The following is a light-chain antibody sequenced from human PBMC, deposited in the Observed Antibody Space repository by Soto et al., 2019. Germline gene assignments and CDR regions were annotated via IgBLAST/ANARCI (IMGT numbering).Light chain of an antibody. Sequence: SALTQPASVSGSPGQSITISCTGTSSDVGGYNYVSWYQQHPGKAPKLMIYDVSNRPSGVSNRFSGSKSGNTASLTISGLQAEVEADYYCSSYTSSSSNYVFGTGTKVTVL. CDR3: SSYTSSSSNYV. CDR2: DVS. V-gene: IGLV2-14*01. CDR1: SSDVGGYNY. J-gene: IGLJ1*01.